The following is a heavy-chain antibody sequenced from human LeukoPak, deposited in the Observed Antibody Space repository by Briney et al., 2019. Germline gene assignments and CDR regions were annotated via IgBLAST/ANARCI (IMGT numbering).Heavy chain of an antibody. Sequence: ASVKVSCKASGYTFTGYYMHWVRQAPGQGLEWMGWINPNSGGTNYAQKFQGRVTMTRDTSISTAYMELSRLSSDDTAVYYCARVLRDSSGYYYFDYWGQGTLVTVSS. CDR1: GYTFTGYY. J-gene: IGHJ4*02. V-gene: IGHV1-2*02. CDR2: INPNSGGT. D-gene: IGHD3-22*01. CDR3: ARVLRDSSGYYYFDY.